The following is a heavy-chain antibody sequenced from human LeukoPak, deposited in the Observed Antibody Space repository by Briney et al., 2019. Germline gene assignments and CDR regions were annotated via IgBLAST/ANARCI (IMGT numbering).Heavy chain of an antibody. CDR3: ARDTRDIVVVPAAEGAFDI. V-gene: IGHV3-30-3*01. CDR2: TSYDGSNK. D-gene: IGHD2-2*01. J-gene: IGHJ3*02. CDR1: GFTFSSYA. Sequence: PGGSLRLSCAASGFTFSSYAMHWVRQAPGKGLEWVAVTSYDGSNKYYADSVKGRFTISRDNSKNTLYLQMNSLRAEDTAVYYCARDTRDIVVVPAAEGAFDIWGQGTMVTVSS.